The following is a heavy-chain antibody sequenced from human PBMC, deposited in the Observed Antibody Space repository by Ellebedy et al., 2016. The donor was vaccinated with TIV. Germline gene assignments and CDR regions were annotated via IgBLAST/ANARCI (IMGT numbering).Heavy chain of an antibody. V-gene: IGHV4-4*07. Sequence: SETLSLTXTVSGASITNSYWSWIRQPAGKGLEWIGRIYNSGNTYYNPSLKSRVTISVDTSKNQFSLRLGSVTAADTAMYYCARGRGGSYSIPFDHWGQGTLVTVSS. J-gene: IGHJ4*02. CDR2: IYNSGNT. CDR1: GASITNSY. D-gene: IGHD1-26*01. CDR3: ARGRGGSYSIPFDH.